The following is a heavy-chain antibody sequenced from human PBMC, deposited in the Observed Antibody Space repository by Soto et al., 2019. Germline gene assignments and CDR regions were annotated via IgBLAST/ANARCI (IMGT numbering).Heavy chain of an antibody. Sequence: SETLSLTCTVSGGSISSGGYYWSWIRQHPGKGLEWIGCIYYSGSTYYNPSLKSRVTISVDTSKNQFSLKLSSVTAADTAVYYCVRLLTIFGVVGNYGMDVWGQGTTVTVSS. CDR1: GGSISSGGYY. J-gene: IGHJ6*02. V-gene: IGHV4-39*01. D-gene: IGHD3-3*01. CDR2: IYYSGST. CDR3: VRLLTIFGVVGNYGMDV.